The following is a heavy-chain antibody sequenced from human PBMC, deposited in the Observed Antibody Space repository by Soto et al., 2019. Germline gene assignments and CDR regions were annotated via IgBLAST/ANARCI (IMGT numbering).Heavy chain of an antibody. D-gene: IGHD6-19*01. Sequence: EVQVVDSGGGLVQPGGSLRLSCAVSGFALSRYWMSWDRQAPGKGLEWVANIKEDGREKHDVDSVKGRITISRDNAKNSLYLRMNSLRAEDTAVYYCAHVAVGGQGTVVTVSS. CDR3: AHVAV. V-gene: IGHV3-7*05. CDR1: GFALSRYW. CDR2: IKEDGREK. J-gene: IGHJ4*02.